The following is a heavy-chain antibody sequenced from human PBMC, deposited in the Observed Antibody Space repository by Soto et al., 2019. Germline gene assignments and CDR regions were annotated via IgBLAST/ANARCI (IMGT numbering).Heavy chain of an antibody. CDR2: ISSSRTTI. V-gene: IGHV3-48*04. CDR1: GFTFSDHS. CDR3: ARVKGIGLYSFGPSDF. D-gene: IGHD5-12*01. Sequence: GGSLRLSCAASGFTFSDHSMNWVRQAPGKGLEWISYISSSRTTIHYADSVKGRFTISRDTAKNSLYLQMTSLRVEDTAVYYCARVKGIGLYSFGPSDFWGLGTLVTVSS. J-gene: IGHJ4*02.